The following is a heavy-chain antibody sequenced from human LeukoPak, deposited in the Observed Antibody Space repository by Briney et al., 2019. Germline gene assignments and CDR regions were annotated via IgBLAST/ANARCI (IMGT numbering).Heavy chain of an antibody. V-gene: IGHV3-53*01. CDR2: IYSGGDS. D-gene: IGHD6-13*01. Sequence: GGSLRLSCAASGFTVSSNFMTWVRQAPGKGLEWVSIIYSGGDSYYADSVKGRFTISRDNSKNTLYLQMNSLRAEDTAVYYCARDVGGIFDSWGQGTLVTVSS. CDR1: GFTVSSNF. J-gene: IGHJ4*02. CDR3: ARDVGGIFDS.